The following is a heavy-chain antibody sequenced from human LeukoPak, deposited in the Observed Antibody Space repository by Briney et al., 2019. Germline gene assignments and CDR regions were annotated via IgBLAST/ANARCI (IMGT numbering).Heavy chain of an antibody. V-gene: IGHV4-39*02. Sequence: SETLSLTCTVSGGSISSSSYYWGWIRQPPGKGLEWIGSIYYSGSTYYNPSLKSRVTISVDTSKNQFSLKLSSVTAADTAVYYCARDGITMVRGVIVYWGQGTLVAVSS. J-gene: IGHJ4*02. CDR1: GGSISSSSYY. CDR3: ARDGITMVRGVIVY. D-gene: IGHD3-10*01. CDR2: IYYSGST.